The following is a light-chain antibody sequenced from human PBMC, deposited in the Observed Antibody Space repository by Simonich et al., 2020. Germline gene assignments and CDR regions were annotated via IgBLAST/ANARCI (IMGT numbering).Light chain of an antibody. J-gene: IGKJ1*01. V-gene: IGKV2-28*01. CDR1: QSLLHSNGYNS. CDR3: MQALQTPRT. CDR2: LGS. Sequence: EIVMTQSPLSLPVTPGEPASISCRSSQSLLHSNGYNSLDWYMQKQGQSPQLLISLGSSRASGVPDRFSGSGSGTDFTLKISRVEAEDVGVYYCMQALQTPRTFGQGTKVEIK.